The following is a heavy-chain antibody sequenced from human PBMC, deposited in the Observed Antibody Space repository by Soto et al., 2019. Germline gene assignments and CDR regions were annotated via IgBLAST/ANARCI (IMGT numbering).Heavy chain of an antibody. D-gene: IGHD5-18*01. J-gene: IGHJ4*02. Sequence: PSETLSLTCTVSGGSIRSYYLTWIRQPPGKGLEWLGYIFYSGSTFYNPPLKSRVTISIHTSKSQFSLQLTSVTAADTAVYYCARGAADTAMVDSWGQGTLVTVYS. CDR1: GGSIRSYY. V-gene: IGHV4-59*01. CDR2: IFYSGST. CDR3: ARGAADTAMVDS.